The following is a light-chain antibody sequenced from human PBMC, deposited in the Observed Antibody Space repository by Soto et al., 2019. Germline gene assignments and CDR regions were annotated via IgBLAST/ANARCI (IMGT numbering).Light chain of an antibody. CDR1: SSSIGAGYD. CDR3: QSYDSSLSVFYV. J-gene: IGLJ1*01. V-gene: IGLV1-40*01. CDR2: GNS. Sequence: QSALTQPASVSGSPGQSITISCTGSSSSIGAGYDVHWYQQLPGTAPKLLIYGNSNRPSGVPDRFSGSKSGTSASLAITGLQAEDEADYYCQSYDSSLSVFYVFGTGTKLTVL.